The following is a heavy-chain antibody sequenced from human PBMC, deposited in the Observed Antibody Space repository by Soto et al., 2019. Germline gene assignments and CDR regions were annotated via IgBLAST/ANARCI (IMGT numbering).Heavy chain of an antibody. CDR2: IYSGGST. V-gene: IGHV3-66*01. CDR1: GFTVSSNY. Sequence: EVQLVESGGGLVQPGGSLRLSCAASGFTVSSNYMSWVRQAPGKGLEWVSVIYSGGSTYYADSVKGRFTISRDNSKNTLYLHMNSLRVEDTAVYYCAREGGPDYYYYGMDVWGQGTTVTVSS. J-gene: IGHJ6*02. CDR3: AREGGPDYYYYGMDV. D-gene: IGHD1-26*01.